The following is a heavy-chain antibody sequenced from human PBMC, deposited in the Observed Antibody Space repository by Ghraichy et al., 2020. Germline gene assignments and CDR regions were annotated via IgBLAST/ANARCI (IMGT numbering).Heavy chain of an antibody. D-gene: IGHD2-2*02. Sequence: SETLSLTCAVYGGSFSGYYWSWIRQPPGKGLEWIGEINHSGSTNYNPSLKSRVTISVDTSKNQFSLKLSSVTAADTAVYYCARGRYCSSTSCYRGLNWFDPWGQGTLVTVSS. CDR1: GGSFSGYY. CDR3: ARGRYCSSTSCYRGLNWFDP. V-gene: IGHV4-34*01. CDR2: INHSGST. J-gene: IGHJ5*02.